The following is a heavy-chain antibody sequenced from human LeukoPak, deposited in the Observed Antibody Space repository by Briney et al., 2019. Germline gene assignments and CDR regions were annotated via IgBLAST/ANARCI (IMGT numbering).Heavy chain of an antibody. J-gene: IGHJ4*02. V-gene: IGHV3-53*01. CDR3: ARDAGFYSSSYVR. Sequence: GGSLRLSCAAPGFTVSSNYMSWVRQAPGKGLEWVSVIYSGGSTYYADSVKGRFTISRDNSKNTLYLQMNSLRAEDTAVYYCARDAGFYSSSYVRWGQGTLVTVSS. CDR2: IYSGGST. D-gene: IGHD6-13*01. CDR1: GFTVSSNY.